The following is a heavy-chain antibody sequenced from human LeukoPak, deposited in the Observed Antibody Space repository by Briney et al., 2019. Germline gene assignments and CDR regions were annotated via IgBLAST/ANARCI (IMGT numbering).Heavy chain of an antibody. V-gene: IGHV3-48*01. Sequence: LSGGSLRLSCAASGFIFSNYGMNWVRQAPGKGLEWVSYISRTTSYADSVKGRFTISRDNAKSSLYLQMNSLRAEDTAVYYCARDTDYAFDVWGQGTMVTVSS. J-gene: IGHJ3*01. CDR1: GFIFSNYG. CDR2: ISRTT. CDR3: ARDTDYAFDV.